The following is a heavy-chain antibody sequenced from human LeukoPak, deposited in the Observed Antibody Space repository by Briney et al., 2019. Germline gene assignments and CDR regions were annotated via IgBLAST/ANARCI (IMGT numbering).Heavy chain of an antibody. CDR1: GFTFDDYA. D-gene: IGHD6-19*01. CDR2: ISRNSGTI. CDR3: AKEGMAGCFDY. V-gene: IGHV3-9*01. J-gene: IGHJ4*02. Sequence: PGRSLRLSCAASGFTFDDYAMHWVRQAPGKGLEWVSGISRNSGTIGYADSVRGRFTISRDNAKNSLYLQMNSLRAEDTAFYYCAKEGMAGCFDYWGQGTLVTVSS.